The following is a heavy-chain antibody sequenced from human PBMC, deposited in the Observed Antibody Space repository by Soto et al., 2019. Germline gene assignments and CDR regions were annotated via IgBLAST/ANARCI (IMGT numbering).Heavy chain of an antibody. CDR1: GCSILSTSSY. CDR3: ARRNWGLEKPYYYYHCMDV. V-gene: IGHV4-39*01. D-gene: IGHD3-16*01. CDR2: FYYSGST. J-gene: IGHJ6*02. Sequence: SETLSLTCTFPGCSILSTSSYWGWSREPPGRGLEWIGSFYYSGSTYYNPSLKSRVIISVDTSKNQFSLKLSSVTAADTAVYYCARRNWGLEKPYYYYHCMDVWGPGTTVT.